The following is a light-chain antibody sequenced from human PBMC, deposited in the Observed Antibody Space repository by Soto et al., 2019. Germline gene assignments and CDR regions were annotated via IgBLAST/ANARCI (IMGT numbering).Light chain of an antibody. V-gene: IGKV3D-11*01. CDR2: LAS. CDR3: HQRQSWPRT. Sequence: EIVLTQSPATLSSFPGDRVTLSCRASQAVNTRLAWYQHKPGQAPRLLIYLASNRAAGVPARFSGSGSGTDVTLTISNVEPEDFAVYYCHQRQSWPRTFAQGTKV. CDR1: QAVNTR. J-gene: IGKJ1*01.